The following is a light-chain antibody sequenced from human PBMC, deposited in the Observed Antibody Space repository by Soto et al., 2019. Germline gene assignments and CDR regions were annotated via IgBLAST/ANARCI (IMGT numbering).Light chain of an antibody. CDR3: QQYGSSRT. V-gene: IGKV3-20*01. CDR2: QTS. J-gene: IGKJ1*01. Sequence: EIVLTQSPATLSSFPFDGVALXRRASQYVNTRLAWYQHRPGQAPRLLIYQTSIRAAGIPARFSGSGSGTDFTLTITRLEPEDFAVYYCQQYGSSRTFGQGTKVDIK. CDR1: QYVNTR.